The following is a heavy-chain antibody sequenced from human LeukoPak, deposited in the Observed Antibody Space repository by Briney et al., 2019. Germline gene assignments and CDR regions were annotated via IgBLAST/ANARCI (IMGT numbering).Heavy chain of an antibody. J-gene: IGHJ4*01. CDR2: IYHSGST. CDR3: ARDLGSYNDY. Sequence: SETLSLTCTVSGGSISSGGYYWSWIRQPPGKGLEWIGYIYHSGSTYYNPSLKSRVTISVDRSKNQFSLKLSSVTAADTAVYYCARDLGSYNDYWGQEPWSPSPQ. D-gene: IGHD5-24*01. CDR1: GGSISSGGYY. V-gene: IGHV4-30-2*01.